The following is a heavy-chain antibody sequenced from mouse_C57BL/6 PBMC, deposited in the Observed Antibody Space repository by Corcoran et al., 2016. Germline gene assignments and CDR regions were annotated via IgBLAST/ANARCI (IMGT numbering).Heavy chain of an antibody. CDR2: IYPGDGDT. J-gene: IGHJ2*01. CDR1: GYAFSSYW. D-gene: IGHD1-1*01. Sequence: QVQLQQSGAELVKPGASVKISCKASGYAFSSYWMNWVKQRPGKGLEWIGQIYPGDGDTNYNGKFKGKATLTADKSSSTAYMQLSSLTSEDSAVYFCARWDYYGSSPYYFDYWGQGTTLTVSS. CDR3: ARWDYYGSSPYYFDY. V-gene: IGHV1-80*01.